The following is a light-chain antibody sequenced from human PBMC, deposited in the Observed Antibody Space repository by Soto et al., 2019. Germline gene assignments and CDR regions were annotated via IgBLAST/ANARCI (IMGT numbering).Light chain of an antibody. J-gene: IGLJ1*01. CDR3: NSYTSRGTYV. CDR1: SSDVGSYNR. CDR2: EVS. Sequence: QSVLTQPPSVSGSPGQSVTISCTGTSSDVGSYNRVSWYQQPPGTAPKLMIYEVSNRPSGVPDRFSGSKSGNTASLTISGLQAEDEADYSCNSYTSRGTYVFRTGTKVTVL. V-gene: IGLV2-18*02.